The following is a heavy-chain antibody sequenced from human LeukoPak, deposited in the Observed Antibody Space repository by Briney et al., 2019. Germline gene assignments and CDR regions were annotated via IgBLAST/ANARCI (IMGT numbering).Heavy chain of an antibody. Sequence: SETLSLTCTVSGGSISSSSYYWGWIRQPPGKGLEWIGSIYYSGSTYQYPSLKSRVTISVDTSKNQFSLKLSSVTAADTAVYYCARNGSPGVRDFDYWGQGTLVTVSS. CDR2: IYYSGST. CDR3: ARNGSPGVRDFDY. D-gene: IGHD1-26*01. J-gene: IGHJ4*02. CDR1: GGSISSSSYY. V-gene: IGHV4-39*01.